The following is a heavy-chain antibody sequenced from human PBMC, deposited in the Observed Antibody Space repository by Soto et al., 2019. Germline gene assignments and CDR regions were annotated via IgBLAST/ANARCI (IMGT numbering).Heavy chain of an antibody. CDR2: MSHSGGT. CDR1: GGFVSSGSYY. Sequence: SEILSLTCAVYGGFVSSGSYYWSWIRQPPGKGLEWIGEMSHSGGTHFNPSLKSRVTISVDTSKNQFSLNIYSVTAADTALYYCARVERGTVTTVVDAFDIWGPGTMVPVSS. CDR3: ARVERGTVTTVVDAFDI. J-gene: IGHJ3*02. D-gene: IGHD1-1*01. V-gene: IGHV4-61*01.